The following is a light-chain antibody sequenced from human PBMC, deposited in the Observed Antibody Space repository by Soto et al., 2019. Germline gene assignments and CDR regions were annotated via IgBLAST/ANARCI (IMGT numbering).Light chain of an antibody. CDR3: QNYHSAPWT. V-gene: IGKV1-27*01. CDR2: GAS. Sequence: IQMTQSPSTLSASVGDRVTITCRVSQGISNFLAWYQQKPGKVPTLLVYGASTLQSGVPSLFSGSGSGTDFRLTISSLRPEDIATYYCQNYHSAPWTFGQGTTV. J-gene: IGKJ1*01. CDR1: QGISNF.